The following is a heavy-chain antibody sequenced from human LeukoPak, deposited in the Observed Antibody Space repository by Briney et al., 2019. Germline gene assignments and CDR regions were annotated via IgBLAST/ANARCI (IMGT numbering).Heavy chain of an antibody. D-gene: IGHD1-26*01. CDR3: ARDGGSYHFDY. CDR2: IKQDGSEK. Sequence: GGSLGLSCAASGFTFSSYWMSWVRQAPGKGLEWVAKIKQDGSEKYYGDSVKGRFTISRDNAKNSLFLQMNTLRAEDTAVYYCARDGGSYHFDYWGQGTLVTVSS. V-gene: IGHV3-7*03. CDR1: GFTFSSYW. J-gene: IGHJ4*02.